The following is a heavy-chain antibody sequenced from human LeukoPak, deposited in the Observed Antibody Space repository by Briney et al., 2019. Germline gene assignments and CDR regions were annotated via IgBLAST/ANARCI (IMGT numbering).Heavy chain of an antibody. Sequence: SVKVSCKASGGTFSSYAISWVRQAPGQGLEWMGGIIPIFGTANYAQKLQGRVTITADESTGTAYMDLSSLRSEDTAVYYCARGGVQLERFDYWGQGTLVTVSS. D-gene: IGHD1-1*01. CDR1: GGTFSSYA. J-gene: IGHJ4*02. CDR3: ARGGVQLERFDY. CDR2: IIPIFGTA. V-gene: IGHV1-69*01.